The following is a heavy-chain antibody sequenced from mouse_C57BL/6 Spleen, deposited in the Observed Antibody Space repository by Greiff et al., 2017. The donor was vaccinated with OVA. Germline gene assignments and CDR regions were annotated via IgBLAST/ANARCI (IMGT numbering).Heavy chain of an antibody. D-gene: IGHD1-1*01. CDR2: IWSGGST. CDR1: GFSLTSYG. Sequence: QVQLQQSGPGLVQPSQSLSITCTVSGFSLTSYGVHWVRQSPGKGLEWMGGIWSGGSTDYNAAFISRLNISKTNSKSKVFFKMTRLQADHTAIDSCARSYGITLYYAMDYWGQGPSVTVSS. V-gene: IGHV2-2*01. CDR3: ARSYGITLYYAMDY. J-gene: IGHJ4*01.